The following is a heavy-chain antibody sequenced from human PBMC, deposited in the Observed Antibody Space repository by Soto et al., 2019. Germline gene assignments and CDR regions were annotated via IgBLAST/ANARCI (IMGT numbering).Heavy chain of an antibody. Sequence: GGSLRLSCAASGFTFSSYSMNWVRQAPGKGLEWVSSISSSSSYIYYADSVKGRFTISRDNAKNSLYLQMNSLRAEDTAVYYCARDRDGYKTFDYWGQGTLVTVSS. D-gene: IGHD5-12*01. CDR3: ARDRDGYKTFDY. CDR2: ISSSSSYI. CDR1: GFTFSSYS. V-gene: IGHV3-21*01. J-gene: IGHJ4*02.